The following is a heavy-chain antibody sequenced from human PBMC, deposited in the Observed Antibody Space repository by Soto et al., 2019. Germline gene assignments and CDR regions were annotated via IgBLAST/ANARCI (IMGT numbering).Heavy chain of an antibody. J-gene: IGHJ4*02. D-gene: IGHD3-22*01. CDR2: IYWDDDK. CDR3: AHRRHYYDSSGYYQNFDY. CDR1: GFSLRTSGVG. Sequence: QITLKESGPTLVKPTQTLALTCTFSGFSLRTSGVGVGWSRQPPGKALEWLAPIYWDDDKRYSPSLKSRLTITKDTSKNQVVLTMTNMDPVDTATYYCAHRRHYYDSSGYYQNFDYWGQGTLVTVSS. V-gene: IGHV2-5*02.